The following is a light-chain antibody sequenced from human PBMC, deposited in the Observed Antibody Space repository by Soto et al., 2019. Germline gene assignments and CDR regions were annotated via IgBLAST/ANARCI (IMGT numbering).Light chain of an antibody. J-gene: IGKJ5*01. CDR2: DAY. V-gene: IGKV3-11*01. Sequence: EIVLTQAPGTLSLSQGERATLACRSIQSFRGLLACYQKKPGQDPRLLIYDAYNRATGIPPRFSRSASGTDFHLTIRSLEPEDSAVYEGQQRHMWPITCGQGTRLETK. CDR3: QQRHMWPIT. CDR1: QSFRGL.